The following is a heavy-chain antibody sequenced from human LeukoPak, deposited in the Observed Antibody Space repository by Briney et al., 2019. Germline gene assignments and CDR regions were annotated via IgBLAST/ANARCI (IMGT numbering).Heavy chain of an antibody. Sequence: SQTLSLTCAISGDSVSSNSAAWNWIRQSPSRGLEWLGRTYYRSKWHNDYAVSVKSRITINPDTSKNQLSLQLKSVTPEDSAVYYCARDLLGSGWSYLDHWGQGTLVTVSS. J-gene: IGHJ4*02. CDR2: TYYRSKWHN. V-gene: IGHV6-1*01. CDR3: ARDLLGSGWSYLDH. CDR1: GDSVSSNSAA. D-gene: IGHD6-19*01.